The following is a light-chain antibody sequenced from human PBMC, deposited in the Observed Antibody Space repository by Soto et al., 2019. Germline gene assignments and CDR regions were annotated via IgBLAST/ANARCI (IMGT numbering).Light chain of an antibody. Sequence: QSVLTQPPSVSAAPGQRVAISCTGNSSNIGAGYDVHWYQQFPGTAPQLLIYGNNNRPSGVPDRFSGSRSGASASLAIAGLQAEDEADYYCQSYGGSLSGCVFGGWTKLTVL. CDR1: SSNIGAGYD. V-gene: IGLV1-40*01. CDR3: QSYGGSLSGCV. J-gene: IGLJ3*02. CDR2: GNN.